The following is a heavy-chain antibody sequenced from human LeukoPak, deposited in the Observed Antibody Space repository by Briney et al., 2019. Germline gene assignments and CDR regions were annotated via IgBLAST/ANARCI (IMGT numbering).Heavy chain of an antibody. CDR3: ARHEGGLLWFGRKKYYFDY. D-gene: IGHD3-10*01. J-gene: IGHJ4*02. CDR2: INHSGST. V-gene: IGHV4-34*01. Sequence: TSETLSLTCAVYGGSFSGYYWSWIRQPPGKGLEWIGEINHSGSTNYNPSLKSRVTISVDTSKNQFSLKLGSVTAADTAVYYCARHEGGLLWFGRKKYYFDYWGQGTLVTVSS. CDR1: GGSFSGYY.